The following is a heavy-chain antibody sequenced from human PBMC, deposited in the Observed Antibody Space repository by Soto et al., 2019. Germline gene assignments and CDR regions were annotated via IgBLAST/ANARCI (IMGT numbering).Heavy chain of an antibody. CDR1: GGSISSGDYY. V-gene: IGHV4-31*03. CDR2: IYDSRST. J-gene: IGHJ6*02. D-gene: IGHD2-15*01. CDR3: ARERTDATGVFGMDV. Sequence: QVQLQESGPGLVKPSQTLSLTCTVSGGSISSGDYYWTWIRQHPGKGLEWIGYIYDSRSTYYNPSLKSRLTISVDTSKNQFSLKLSSVSAADTAVYYCARERTDATGVFGMDVWGQGTMVTVSS.